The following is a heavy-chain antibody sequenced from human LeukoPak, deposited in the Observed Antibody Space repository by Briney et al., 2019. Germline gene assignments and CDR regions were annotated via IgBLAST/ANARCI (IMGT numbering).Heavy chain of an antibody. Sequence: SETLSLTCTVSGGSISSYYWSWIRQPPGKGLEWIGYIYYSGSTNYNPSLKSRVTISVDTSKNQFSLKLSSVTAADTAVYYCARDSSSLTPYDYWGQGTLVTVSS. D-gene: IGHD6-13*01. J-gene: IGHJ4*02. CDR2: IYYSGST. CDR3: ARDSSSLTPYDY. CDR1: GGSISSYY. V-gene: IGHV4-59*12.